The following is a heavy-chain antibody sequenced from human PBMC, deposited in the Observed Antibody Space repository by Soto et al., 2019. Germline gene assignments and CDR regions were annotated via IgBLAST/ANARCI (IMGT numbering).Heavy chain of an antibody. CDR1: GFTFTSSA. Sequence: ASVKVSCKASGFTFTSSAVQWVRQARGQRLEWIGWIVVGSGNTNYAQKFQERVTITRDMSTSTAYMELSSLRSEDTAVYYCAADQYSSGYPAGDYYGMDVWGQGTTVTVSS. J-gene: IGHJ6*02. V-gene: IGHV1-58*01. CDR3: AADQYSSGYPAGDYYGMDV. D-gene: IGHD6-19*01. CDR2: IVVGSGNT.